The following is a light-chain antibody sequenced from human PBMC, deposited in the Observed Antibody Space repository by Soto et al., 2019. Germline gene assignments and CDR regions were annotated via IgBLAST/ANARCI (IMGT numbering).Light chain of an antibody. J-gene: IGLJ2*01. CDR2: EVN. CDR1: SSDVINYNY. V-gene: IGLV2-14*01. CDR3: SSKTSTSTLL. Sequence: QSALTQPASVSGSPGQSITISCSGSSSDVINYNYVSWYQQHPGQAPKLMIYEVNNRPSGISNRFSGSKSGNTASLTIPGLQAEDEADYYCSSKTSTSTLLFGGGTKLTVL.